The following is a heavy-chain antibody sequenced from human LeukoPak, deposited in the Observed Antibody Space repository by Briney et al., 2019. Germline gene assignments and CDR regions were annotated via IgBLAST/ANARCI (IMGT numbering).Heavy chain of an antibody. CDR2: IYFSGST. V-gene: IGHV4-59*08. J-gene: IGHJ6*03. Sequence: KPSETLSLTCTVSGGSISSSYWSWIRQPPGKGLEWIGYIYFSGSTNYNPSLKSRVTISVDTSKNQFSLKLSSVTAADTAVYYCARSPNYYYMDVWGKGTTVTVSS. CDR1: GGSISSSY. CDR3: ARSPNYYYMDV.